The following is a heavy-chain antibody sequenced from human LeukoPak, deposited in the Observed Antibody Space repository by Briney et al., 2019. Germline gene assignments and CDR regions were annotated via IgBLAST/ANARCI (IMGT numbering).Heavy chain of an antibody. D-gene: IGHD3-10*01. CDR3: ARARYYGSGSPYYLDY. Sequence: SETLSLTCTVSGGSISSYYWSWIRQPAGKGLEWIGRIYTSGSTNYNPSLKSRVTMSVDTSKNQFSLKLSSVTVADTAVYYCARARYYGSGSPYYLDYWGQGTLVTVSS. J-gene: IGHJ4*02. CDR1: GGSISSYY. V-gene: IGHV4-4*07. CDR2: IYTSGST.